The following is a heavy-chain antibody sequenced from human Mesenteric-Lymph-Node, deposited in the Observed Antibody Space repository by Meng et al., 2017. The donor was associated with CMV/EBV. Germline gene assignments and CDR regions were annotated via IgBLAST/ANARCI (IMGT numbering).Heavy chain of an antibody. Sequence: TVSGGSISSSSYYWGWIRQPPGKGLGWIGSIYYSGSTYYNPSLKSRVTISVDTSKNQFSLKLSSVTAADTAVYYCARQRENYDFWSDLWGQGTLVTVSS. CDR2: IYYSGST. CDR1: GGSISSSSYY. D-gene: IGHD3-3*01. CDR3: ARQRENYDFWSDL. J-gene: IGHJ5*02. V-gene: IGHV4-39*01.